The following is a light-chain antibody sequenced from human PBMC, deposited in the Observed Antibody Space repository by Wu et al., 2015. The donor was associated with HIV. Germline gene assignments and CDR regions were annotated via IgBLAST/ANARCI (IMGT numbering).Light chain of an antibody. CDR3: HQYGSLPLT. CDR1: QSVTNDY. CDR2: GAS. V-gene: IGKV3-20*01. Sequence: EIVLTQSPGTLSLSPGERATLSCRANQSVTNDYLAWYRHIPGQTPKLLIYGASGRATGISDRFIGDGSGTDFTLTISRLEPEDFAVYFCHQYGSLPLTFGGGTRV. J-gene: IGKJ4*01.